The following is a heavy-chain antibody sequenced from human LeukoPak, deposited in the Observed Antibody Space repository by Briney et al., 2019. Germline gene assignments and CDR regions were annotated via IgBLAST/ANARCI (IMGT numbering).Heavy chain of an antibody. J-gene: IGHJ6*03. D-gene: IGHD1-26*01. CDR1: GGSISSYY. CDR3: ARALLVVGATSYYYYMDV. V-gene: IGHV4-59*08. CDR2: IYYSGST. Sequence: KSSETLSLTCTVSGGSISSYYWSWIRQPPGKGLEWIGYIYYSGSTNYTPSLKSRVTISVDTSKNQFSLKLSSVTAADTAVYYCARALLVVGATSYYYYMDVWGKGTTVTVSS.